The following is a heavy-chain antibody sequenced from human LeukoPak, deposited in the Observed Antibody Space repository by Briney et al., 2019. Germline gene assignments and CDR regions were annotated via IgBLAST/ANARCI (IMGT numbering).Heavy chain of an antibody. CDR1: GFTFGSYG. CDR2: ISYDGSNK. J-gene: IGHJ4*02. Sequence: GRSLRLSCAASGFTFGSYGMHWVRQAPGKGLEWVAVISYDGSNKYYADSVKGRFTISRDNSKNTLYLQMNSLRAEDTAVYYCAKDFLGYLDYWGQGTLVTVSS. CDR3: AKDFLGYLDY. V-gene: IGHV3-30*18.